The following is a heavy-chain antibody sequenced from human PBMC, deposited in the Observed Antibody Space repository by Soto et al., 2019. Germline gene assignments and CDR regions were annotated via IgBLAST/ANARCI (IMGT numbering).Heavy chain of an antibody. Sequence: QVQLVQSGAEVKKPGASVKVSCKASGYTFTSYGISWVRQAPGQGLEWMGWISAYNGNTNYAQKLQGRVTMTTDTAXNTAYMELRSLRSDDTAVYYCASSQLITFGGVMGDYWGQGTLVTVSS. CDR2: ISAYNGNT. CDR1: GYTFTSYG. V-gene: IGHV1-18*01. D-gene: IGHD3-16*01. J-gene: IGHJ4*02. CDR3: ASSQLITFGGVMGDY.